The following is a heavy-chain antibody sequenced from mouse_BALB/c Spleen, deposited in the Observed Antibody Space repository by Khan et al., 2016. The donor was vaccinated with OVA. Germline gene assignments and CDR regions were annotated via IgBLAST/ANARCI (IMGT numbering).Heavy chain of an antibody. CDR3: ARSYFYGYYFDQ. Sequence: EVELVESGGGLVQPGGSRKLSCAASGFTFSNFGMHWIRQAPEKGLDWVAYISGDSNTIYYADTVKGRFTISRDNPRNTLFLQMTSLRSEDTAMYYCARSYFYGYYFDQWGQGTNRTVS. CDR2: ISGDSNTI. CDR1: GFTFSNFG. V-gene: IGHV5-17*02. J-gene: IGHJ2*01. D-gene: IGHD1-1*01.